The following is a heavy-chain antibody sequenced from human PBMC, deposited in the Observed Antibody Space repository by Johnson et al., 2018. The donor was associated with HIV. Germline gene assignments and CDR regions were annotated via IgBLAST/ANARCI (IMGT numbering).Heavy chain of an antibody. CDR3: AKPSAAAGTFAFDI. Sequence: VQLVESGGGLVQPGGSLRLSCAASGFTFSSYAMSWVRQAPGKGLEWVSYISSGGGSILYADSVKDRFTISRDNAQNSLFLQMNSLRAEDTAVYYCAKPSAAAGTFAFDIWGQGTMVTVSS. CDR1: GFTFSSYA. J-gene: IGHJ3*02. V-gene: IGHV3-48*04. D-gene: IGHD6-13*01. CDR2: ISSGGGSI.